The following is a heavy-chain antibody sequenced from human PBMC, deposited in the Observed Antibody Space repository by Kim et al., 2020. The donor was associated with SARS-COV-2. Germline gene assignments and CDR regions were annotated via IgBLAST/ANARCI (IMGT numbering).Heavy chain of an antibody. CDR1: GFTFSSYG. Sequence: GGSLRLSCAASGFTFSSYGMHWVRQAPGKGLEWVAVISYDGSNKYYADSVKGRFTISRDNSKNTLYLQMNSLRAEDTAVYYCAKESPWRDGSGSYYQNYYYYYGMDVWGQGTTVTVSS. J-gene: IGHJ6*02. CDR3: AKESPWRDGSGSYYQNYYYYYGMDV. CDR2: ISYDGSNK. D-gene: IGHD3-10*01. V-gene: IGHV3-30*18.